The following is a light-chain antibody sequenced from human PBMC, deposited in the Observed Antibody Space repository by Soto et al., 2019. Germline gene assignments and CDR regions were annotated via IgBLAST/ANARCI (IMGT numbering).Light chain of an antibody. Sequence: DIQMTQSPSFLSASAGDRVTIFCRASQTISNFLHWYQQKPGKAPKLLIYSASNLESGVPSRFGGSGSGTDFTLTISSLEPEDFATYYCQQSYRNPRTFGRGNRVEIK. CDR1: QTISNF. CDR3: QQSYRNPRT. V-gene: IGKV1-39*01. CDR2: SAS. J-gene: IGKJ1*01.